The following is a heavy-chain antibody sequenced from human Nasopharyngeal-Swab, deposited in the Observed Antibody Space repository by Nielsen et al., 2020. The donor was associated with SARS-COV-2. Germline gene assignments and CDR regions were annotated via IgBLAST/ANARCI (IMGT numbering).Heavy chain of an antibody. Sequence: GESLKTPCIASGFTLSGYVMHWVRQAPGEGLEWVALIWFDGSKQHYADSVKGRFTISRDNSKNTLYLQMNSLSAEDTAVYYCARDYDSSWYSGDAFDIWGQGTMVTVSS. D-gene: IGHD6-13*01. CDR2: IWFDGSKQ. J-gene: IGHJ3*02. CDR1: GFTLSGYV. V-gene: IGHV3-33*01. CDR3: ARDYDSSWYSGDAFDI.